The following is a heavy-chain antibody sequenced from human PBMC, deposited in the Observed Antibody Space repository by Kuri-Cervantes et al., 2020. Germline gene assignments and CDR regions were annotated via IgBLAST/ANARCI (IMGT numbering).Heavy chain of an antibody. V-gene: IGHV4-4*07. Sequence: GSLRLSCTVSGASISSYCWSWIRQSAGKGLEWIGRFCTTGSTNYNPSIKSRVSMSADTSNNQFSLRLTSVTASDTAIYYCARLLLPAVKGAFDMWGQETLVTVSS. CDR1: GASISSYC. CDR2: FCTTGST. D-gene: IGHD3-22*01. CDR3: ARLLLPAVKGAFDM. J-gene: IGHJ3*02.